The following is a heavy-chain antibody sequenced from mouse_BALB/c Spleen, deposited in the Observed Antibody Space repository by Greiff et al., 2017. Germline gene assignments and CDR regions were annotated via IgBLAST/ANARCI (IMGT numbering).Heavy chain of an antibody. CDR2: IDPANGNT. CDR3: ARGADYPAWFAY. Sequence: VHVKQSGAELVKPGASVKLSCTASGFNIKDTYMHWVKQRPEQGLEWIGRIDPANGNTKYDPKFQGKATITADTSSNTAYLQLSSLTSEDTAVYYCARGADYPAWFAYWGQGTLVTVSA. V-gene: IGHV14-3*02. D-gene: IGHD2-4*01. CDR1: GFNIKDTY. J-gene: IGHJ3*01.